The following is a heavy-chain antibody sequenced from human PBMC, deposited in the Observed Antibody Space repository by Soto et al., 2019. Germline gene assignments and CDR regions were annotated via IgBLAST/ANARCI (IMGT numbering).Heavy chain of an antibody. CDR1: GFTFSSYG. D-gene: IGHD3-22*01. Sequence: QMQLVESGGGVVQPGRSLRLSCAASGFTFSSYGMHWVRQAPGKGLEWVAVIWYDGSNKYYADSVKGRFTISRDNSKNTLYLQMNSLRAEDTAVYYCARGYYYDSSGYSYWGQGTLVTVSS. J-gene: IGHJ4*02. CDR3: ARGYYYDSSGYSY. V-gene: IGHV3-33*01. CDR2: IWYDGSNK.